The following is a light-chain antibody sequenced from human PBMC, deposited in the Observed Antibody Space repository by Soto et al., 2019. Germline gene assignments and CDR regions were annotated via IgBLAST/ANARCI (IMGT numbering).Light chain of an antibody. CDR1: QSISSW. CDR3: QQYNSYPLT. V-gene: IGKV1-5*01. Sequence: DIQMTRSPSTLSASVGDRVTITCRASQSISSWLAWYQQKPGKAPKLLIYDASSLEGGVPSRFSGSGSGTEFTLTISSLQPDDFATYYCQQYNSYPLTFGGGTKVEIK. J-gene: IGKJ4*01. CDR2: DAS.